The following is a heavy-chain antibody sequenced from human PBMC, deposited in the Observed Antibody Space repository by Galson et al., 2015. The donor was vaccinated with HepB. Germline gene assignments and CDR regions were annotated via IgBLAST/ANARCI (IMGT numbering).Heavy chain of an antibody. V-gene: IGHV3-21*01. CDR1: GFTFSSYS. J-gene: IGHJ3*02. Sequence: SLRLSCAASGFTFSSYSMNWVRQAPGKGLEWVSSISSSSYIYYADSVKGRFTISRDNAKNSLYLQMNSLRAEDTAVYYCARDSLRARVGATKGGAQDAFDIWGQGTMVTVSS. CDR3: ARDSLRARVGATKGGAQDAFDI. D-gene: IGHD1-26*01. CDR2: ISSSSYI.